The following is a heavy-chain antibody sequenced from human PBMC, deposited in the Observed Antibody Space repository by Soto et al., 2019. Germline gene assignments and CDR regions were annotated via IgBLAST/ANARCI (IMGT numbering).Heavy chain of an antibody. J-gene: IGHJ2*01. CDR2: VYHDGKT. D-gene: IGHD1-20*01. Sequence: QVQLQESGPGLVKPSETLSLTCTVSGDFISSHYWSWIRQPPGKGLEWIAYVYHDGKTDSNPSLKGRVTISMDTAKNQTSLSLTSVTAADTAVYYCARPRGITPAVWYFDLWCRGTLVTVSS. V-gene: IGHV4-59*08. CDR3: ARPRGITPAVWYFDL. CDR1: GDFISSHY.